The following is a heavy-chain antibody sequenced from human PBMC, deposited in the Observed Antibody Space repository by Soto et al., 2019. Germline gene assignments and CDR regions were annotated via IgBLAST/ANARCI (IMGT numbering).Heavy chain of an antibody. V-gene: IGHV4-30-2*01. CDR3: AREGRCSSTSCSYTVH. J-gene: IGHJ4*02. Sequence: PSETLSLTCAVSGGSISSGGYSWSWIRQPPGKGLEWIGYIYHSGSTYYNPSLKSRVTISVDRSKNQFSLKLSSVTAADTAVYYCAREGRCSSTSCSYTVHWGQGTLVTVSS. CDR2: IYHSGST. D-gene: IGHD2-2*01. CDR1: GGSISSGGYS.